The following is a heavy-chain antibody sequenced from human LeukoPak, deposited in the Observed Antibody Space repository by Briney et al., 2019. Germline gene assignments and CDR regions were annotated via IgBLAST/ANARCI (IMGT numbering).Heavy chain of an antibody. D-gene: IGHD6-19*01. Sequence: GGSLRLSCAASGFTVSSNYMSWVRQAPGKGLEWVSVIYSGGSTYYADSVKGRFTISRGNSKNTLYLQMNSLRAEDTAVYYCARDSRTYSSGWYYFDYWGQGTLVTVSS. CDR1: GFTVSSNY. V-gene: IGHV3-66*01. CDR3: ARDSRTYSSGWYYFDY. CDR2: IYSGGST. J-gene: IGHJ4*02.